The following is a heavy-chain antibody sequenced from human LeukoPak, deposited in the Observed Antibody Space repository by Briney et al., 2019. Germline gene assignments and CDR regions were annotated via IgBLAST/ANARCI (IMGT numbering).Heavy chain of an antibody. CDR1: GGSASSGSYY. Sequence: PSETLSLTCTVSGGSASSGSYYWSWIRQPPGKGLEWIGYIDYSGSPNYNPSLKSRLAISVDTSKNQFSLKLSSVSAADTAVYYCARFNYFDSSDYFSYYYGMDVWGQGTTVTVSS. CDR2: IDYSGSP. J-gene: IGHJ6*02. V-gene: IGHV4-61*01. D-gene: IGHD3-22*01. CDR3: ARFNYFDSSDYFSYYYGMDV.